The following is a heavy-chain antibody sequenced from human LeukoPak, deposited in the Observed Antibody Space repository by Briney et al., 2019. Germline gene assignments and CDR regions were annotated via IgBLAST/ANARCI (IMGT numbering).Heavy chain of an antibody. Sequence: PSQTLSLTCAVSGGCISSGGYSWSWIRPPPGKGLEWIGYIYHSGSTYYNPSLKSRVTISVDRSKNQFSPKLSSVTAADTAVYYCARGRRRDGYNVDYWGQGTLVTVSS. V-gene: IGHV4-30-2*01. CDR3: ARGRRRDGYNVDY. CDR2: IYHSGST. D-gene: IGHD5-24*01. J-gene: IGHJ4*02. CDR1: GGCISSGGYS.